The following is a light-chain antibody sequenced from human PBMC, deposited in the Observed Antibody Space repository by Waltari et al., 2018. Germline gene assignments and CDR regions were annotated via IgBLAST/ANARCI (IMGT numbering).Light chain of an antibody. V-gene: IGLV2-11*01. CDR2: DVT. Sequence: QSALTQPRSVSGSPGQSVTSSCTGTSSDVGGYNYVPWYQHLPGKAPKLIIYDVTKGPSGVPDRFSGSKSGNTASLTISGLLGEDEADYYCCSYGGSSWVFGGGTKLTVL. CDR3: CSYGGSSWV. J-gene: IGLJ3*02. CDR1: SSDVGGYNY.